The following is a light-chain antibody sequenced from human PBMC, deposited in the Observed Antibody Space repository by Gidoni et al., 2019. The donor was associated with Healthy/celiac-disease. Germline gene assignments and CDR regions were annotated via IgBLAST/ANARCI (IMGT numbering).Light chain of an antibody. V-gene: IGKV1-5*03. CDR1: QSISSW. J-gene: IGKJ1*01. Sequence: DIQMTQAPSTLSASVGDRVTITCRASQSISSWLAWYQQKPGKTPKPLIYKASSLESGVPSRFSGSGSGTEFTLTISSLQPDDFATYYCQQYNSYQRTFGQGTKVEIK. CDR2: KAS. CDR3: QQYNSYQRT.